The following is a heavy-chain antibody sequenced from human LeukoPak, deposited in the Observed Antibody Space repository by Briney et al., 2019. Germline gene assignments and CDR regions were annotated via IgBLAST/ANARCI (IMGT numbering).Heavy chain of an antibody. D-gene: IGHD1-7*01. CDR2: IGTAGDT. CDR3: AKDERNWNYNLASQTYD. V-gene: IGHV3-13*01. J-gene: IGHJ4*02. Sequence: PGGSLRLSCAASGFTFSSYDMHWVRQATGKGLEWVSAIGTAGDTYYADSVKGRFTVSRDNSKNTLYLQMSSLRAEDTAVYYCAKDERNWNYNLASQTYDWGQGTLVTVSS. CDR1: GFTFSSYD.